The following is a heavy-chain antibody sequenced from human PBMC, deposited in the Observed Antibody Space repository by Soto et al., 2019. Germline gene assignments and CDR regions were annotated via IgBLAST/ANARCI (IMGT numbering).Heavy chain of an antibody. CDR3: ARPRVEIHETAQREYYYYYMDV. D-gene: IGHD5-18*01. V-gene: IGHV5-51*01. J-gene: IGHJ6*03. CDR2: IYPGDSDT. CDR1: GYSFTSYW. Sequence: GESLKISCKGSGYSFTSYWIGWVRQMPGKGLEWMGIIYPGDSDTRYSPSFQGQVTISADKSISTAYLQWSSLKASDTAMYYCARPRVEIHETAQREYYYYYMDVWGKGTTVTVSS.